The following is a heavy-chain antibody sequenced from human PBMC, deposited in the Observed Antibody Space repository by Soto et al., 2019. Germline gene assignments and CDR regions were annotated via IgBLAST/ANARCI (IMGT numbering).Heavy chain of an antibody. CDR3: ARLYSGSYYQSGPSYYFDY. V-gene: IGHV4-39*01. D-gene: IGHD1-26*01. J-gene: IGHJ4*02. CDR2: IYYSGST. Sequence: QLQLQESGPGLVKPSETLSLTCTVSGGSISSSSYYWGWIRQPPGKGLEWIGSIYYSGSTYYNPSLTARVTISVDTXTNXFXQKLSSVTAADTAVYYCARLYSGSYYQSGPSYYFDYWGQGTLVTVSS. CDR1: GGSISSSSYY.